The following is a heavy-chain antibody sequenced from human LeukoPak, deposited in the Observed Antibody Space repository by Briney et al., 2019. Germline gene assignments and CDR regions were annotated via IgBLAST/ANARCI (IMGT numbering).Heavy chain of an antibody. CDR3: ARDGLTGTTDGTLDY. D-gene: IGHD1-20*01. Sequence: GRSLRLSCVASGFTFSHYSMHWVRQAPGKGLEWVALIFYDGSNEYYADSVKGRFTISRDNSKNTLYLQINSLRTEDTAMYYCARDGLTGTTDGTLDYWGQGTLVTVSS. J-gene: IGHJ4*02. CDR1: GFTFSHYS. V-gene: IGHV3-30-3*01. CDR2: IFYDGSNE.